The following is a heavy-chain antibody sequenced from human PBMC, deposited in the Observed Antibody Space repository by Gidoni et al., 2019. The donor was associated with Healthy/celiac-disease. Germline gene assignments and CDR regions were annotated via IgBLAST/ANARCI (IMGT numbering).Heavy chain of an antibody. CDR2: FDPEDGET. V-gene: IGHV1-24*01. D-gene: IGHD3-10*01. CDR3: ATTYGITMVRGGLYFDY. CDR1: GYPRTDLA. Sequence: QVQLVQSGAEVKKPGASVKVSCKVSGYPRTDLAMPWVRQAPGKGLEWMGGFDPEDGETIYAQKFQGRVTMTEDTSTDTAYMELSSLRSEDTAVYYCATTYGITMVRGGLYFDYWGQGTLVTVSS. J-gene: IGHJ4*02.